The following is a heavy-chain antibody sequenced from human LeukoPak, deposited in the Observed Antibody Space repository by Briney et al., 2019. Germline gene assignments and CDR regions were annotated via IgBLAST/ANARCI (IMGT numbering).Heavy chain of an antibody. CDR2: INPNDGDT. CDR3: ARANFLYCSSSTCLFDY. Sequence: ASVKVSCKASGYTFTSYGISWVRQAPGQGFEWMGWINPNDGDTNYAQKFQGRVTTTRDTSISTAHMEVSRLRSDDTAVYYCARANFLYCSSSTCLFDYWGQGTLVTVSS. J-gene: IGHJ4*02. V-gene: IGHV1-2*02. D-gene: IGHD2-2*01. CDR1: GYTFTSYG.